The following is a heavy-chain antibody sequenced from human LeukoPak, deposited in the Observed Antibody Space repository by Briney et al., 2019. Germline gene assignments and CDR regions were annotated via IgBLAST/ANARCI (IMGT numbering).Heavy chain of an antibody. Sequence: GGSLRLFCAASGLTFSIYALRCVPGAPGKGLEWVSTISGSGGSTFYAESVERRFAFSGGNSKNTLYLQMNSLRAEDTAVYYCAKGGNGQWGYYYYGMDVWGQGTTVTVYS. V-gene: IGHV3-23*01. D-gene: IGHD1-26*01. CDR3: AKGGNGQWGYYYYGMDV. CDR1: GLTFSIYA. J-gene: IGHJ6*02. CDR2: ISGSGGST.